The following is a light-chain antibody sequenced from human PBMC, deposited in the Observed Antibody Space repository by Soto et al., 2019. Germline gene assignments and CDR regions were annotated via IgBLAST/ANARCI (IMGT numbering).Light chain of an antibody. CDR2: DNS. Sequence: QSVLTQPPSVSAAPGQKVTISCSGSSSNIGNNYVSWFQQLPGTAPKLLIYDNSKRPSGIPDRFSGSKSGTSATLGITGLQTGDEADYYCGTWDSSLSANWVFGGGTMLTVL. V-gene: IGLV1-51*01. CDR1: SSNIGNNY. J-gene: IGLJ3*02. CDR3: GTWDSSLSANWV.